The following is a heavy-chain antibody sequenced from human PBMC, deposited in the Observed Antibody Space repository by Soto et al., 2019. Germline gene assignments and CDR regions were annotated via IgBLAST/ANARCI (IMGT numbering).Heavy chain of an antibody. Sequence: PSETLSLTSAVSGGSISCSYYYGGWLPKSPGKGPEWIGSVVYTGFTSYNPSLESRVSVSLDTSKNQFSLKVSGVSAADTAIYYCVGRLTSIYNYFDSWGQGTQVTVSS. CDR3: VGRLTSIYNYFDS. CDR1: GGSISCSYYY. V-gene: IGHV4-39*07. D-gene: IGHD2-8*01. J-gene: IGHJ4*02. CDR2: VVYTGFT.